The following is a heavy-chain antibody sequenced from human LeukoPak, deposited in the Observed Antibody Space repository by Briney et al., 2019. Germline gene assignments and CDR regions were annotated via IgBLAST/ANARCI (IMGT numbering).Heavy chain of an antibody. D-gene: IGHD3-10*01. CDR2: INPNSGGT. Sequence: ASVKVSCKASGYTFTGYYIHWVRQAPGQGLEWMGRINPNSGGTDYAPKFQGRVTMTRDTSISTAFMELSSLRSDDTAVYYCARGPVGELDYYYYMDVWGKGTTVTVSS. CDR3: ARGPVGELDYYYYMDV. V-gene: IGHV1-2*06. J-gene: IGHJ6*03. CDR1: GYTFTGYY.